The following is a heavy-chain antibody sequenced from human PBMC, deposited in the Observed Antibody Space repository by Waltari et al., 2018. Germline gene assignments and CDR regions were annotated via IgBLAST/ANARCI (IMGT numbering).Heavy chain of an antibody. V-gene: IGHV3-66*02. Sequence: EVQLVESGGGLVQPGGSLRLSCAASGFTVSSNYMSWVRQAPGKGLEWVSLIYSGGSTYYADSLKGRFTISRDNSKNTLYLQMNSLRAEDTAVYYCARKMSAAGLDAFDIWGQGTMVTVSS. J-gene: IGHJ3*02. CDR1: GFTVSSNY. CDR2: IYSGGST. CDR3: ARKMSAAGLDAFDI. D-gene: IGHD6-13*01.